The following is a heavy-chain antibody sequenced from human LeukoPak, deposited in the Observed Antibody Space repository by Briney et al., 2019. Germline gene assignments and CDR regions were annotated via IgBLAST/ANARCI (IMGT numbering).Heavy chain of an antibody. D-gene: IGHD2-15*01. CDR3: ARDIAGSMGRYFDY. Sequence: GGSLRLSCPASGFTFSSCAMSWVRQAPGKGLEWVSAISGSGGSTYYADSVKGRFTISRDNAKNTLYLQMNSLRAEDTAVYYCARDIAGSMGRYFDYWGQGTLVTVSS. J-gene: IGHJ4*02. V-gene: IGHV3-23*01. CDR1: GFTFSSCA. CDR2: ISGSGGST.